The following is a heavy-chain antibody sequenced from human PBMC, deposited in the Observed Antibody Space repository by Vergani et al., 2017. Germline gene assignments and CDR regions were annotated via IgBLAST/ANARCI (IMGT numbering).Heavy chain of an antibody. CDR1: GGSFSGYY. D-gene: IGHD6-13*01. V-gene: IGHV4-34*11. CDR2: IYYSGST. J-gene: IGHJ4*02. Sequence: QVQLQQWGAGLLKPSETLSLTCAVYGGSFSGYYWSWIRQPPGKGLEWIGYIYYSGSTNYNPSLKSRVTISVDTSKNQFSLKLSSVTAADTAVYYCAQSNGAAAGSYDYWGQGTLVTVSS. CDR3: AQSNGAAAGSYDY.